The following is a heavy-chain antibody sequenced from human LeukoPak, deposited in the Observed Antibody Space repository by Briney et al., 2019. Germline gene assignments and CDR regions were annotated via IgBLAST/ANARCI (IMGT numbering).Heavy chain of an antibody. CDR2: IIPIFGTA. D-gene: IGHD4-17*01. CDR3: ARVGATVTTDWYFDL. CDR1: GGTFSSYA. J-gene: IGHJ2*01. V-gene: IGHV1-69*05. Sequence: SVKVSCKASGGTFSSYAISWVRQAPGQGLEWMGRIIPIFGTANYAQKFQGRVTITTDESTSTAYMELSSLRSEDTAVYSCARVGATVTTDWYFDLWGRGTLVTVPS.